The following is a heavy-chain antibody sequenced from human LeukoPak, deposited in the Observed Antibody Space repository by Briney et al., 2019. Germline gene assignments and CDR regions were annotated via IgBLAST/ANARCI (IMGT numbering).Heavy chain of an antibody. V-gene: IGHV3-7*01. J-gene: IGHJ4*02. Sequence: PGGFLRLSCAASGFTFSSYWMSWVRQAPGKGLEWVANIKQDGSEKYYVDSVKGRFTISRDNAKNSLYLQMNTLRAEDTAVYYCARNRYSSSCSDYWGQGTLVTVSS. CDR2: IKQDGSEK. CDR3: ARNRYSSSCSDY. CDR1: GFTFSSYW. D-gene: IGHD6-13*01.